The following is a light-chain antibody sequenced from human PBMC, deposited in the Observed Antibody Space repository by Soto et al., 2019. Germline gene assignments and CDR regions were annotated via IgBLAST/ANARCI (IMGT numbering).Light chain of an antibody. CDR3: MQGTRWPPYT. V-gene: IGKV2-30*02. CDR1: QSLIHSDGNTY. J-gene: IGKJ2*01. Sequence: DVVMTQSPLSLPVTVGQPASISCRSSQSLIHSDGNTYLNWFLQRPGQSPRRLIYQVSKRDSGVQDRFSGSGSGTDFTLKISRVEAEYVGVYYCMQGTRWPPYTFGQGTKLEI. CDR2: QVS.